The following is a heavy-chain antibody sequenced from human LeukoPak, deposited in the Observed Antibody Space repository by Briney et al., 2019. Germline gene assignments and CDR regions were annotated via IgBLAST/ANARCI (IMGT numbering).Heavy chain of an antibody. CDR2: IYHTGST. J-gene: IGHJ5*02. CDR1: GGSFSNYH. V-gene: IGHV4-34*01. Sequence: PSETLSLTCAVYGGSFSNYHWSWIRQPPGKGLEWIGDIYHTGSTTYNPSLKSRVTISIDTSKNQFSLKLSSVTAADTAVYYCARVGRGYDILTGYYSHPNWFDPWGQGTLVTVSS. D-gene: IGHD3-9*01. CDR3: ARVGRGYDILTGYYSHPNWFDP.